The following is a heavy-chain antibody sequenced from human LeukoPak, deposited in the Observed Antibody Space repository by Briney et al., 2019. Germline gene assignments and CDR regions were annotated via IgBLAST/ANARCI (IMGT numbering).Heavy chain of an antibody. Sequence: PGGSLRPSCAASGFTLSSYWMNWVRQAPGKGLEWVANIKQDGSEKYYVDSVKGRFTVSRDNAKNSLYLQMNSLRAEDTAVYYCARDSPERGYSYGPLDNYFDYWGQGTLVTVSS. CDR2: IKQDGSEK. J-gene: IGHJ4*02. CDR3: ARDSPERGYSYGPLDNYFDY. D-gene: IGHD5-18*01. CDR1: GFTLSSYW. V-gene: IGHV3-7*01.